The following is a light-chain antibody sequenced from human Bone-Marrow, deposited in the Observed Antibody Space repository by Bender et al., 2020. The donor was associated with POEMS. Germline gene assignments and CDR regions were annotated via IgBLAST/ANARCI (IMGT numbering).Light chain of an antibody. V-gene: IGLV3-10*01. J-gene: IGLJ3*02. Sequence: SYELTQPPSVSVSPGQTARITCSGDALPKKYAYWYQQKSGQAPVLVIYEDSKRPSGIPERFSGSNSGNTATLTISRVEAGDEADYYCQVWDSSIDHRVFGGGTKLTVL. CDR1: ALPKKY. CDR3: QVWDSSIDHRV. CDR2: EDS.